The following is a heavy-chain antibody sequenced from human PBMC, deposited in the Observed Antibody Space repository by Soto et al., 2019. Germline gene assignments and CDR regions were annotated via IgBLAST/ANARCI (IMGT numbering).Heavy chain of an antibody. CDR2: IGTDGST. J-gene: IGHJ4*02. D-gene: IGHD6-13*01. V-gene: IGHV3-23*01. Sequence: EVQLLESGGGLVQPGGSLRLSCEASGLTLNTYAMSWVRQAPGKGLEWVSVIGTDGSTDYADSVKDRFTISRDNSKNSLYLQMNSLRAEDTAVYYCANLRFDSSRRGYWGQGTLVTVSS. CDR3: ANLRFDSSRRGY. CDR1: GLTLNTYA.